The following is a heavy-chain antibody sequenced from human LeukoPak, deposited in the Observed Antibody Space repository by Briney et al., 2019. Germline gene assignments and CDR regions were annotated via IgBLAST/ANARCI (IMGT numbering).Heavy chain of an antibody. CDR1: GGSISSDDYL. J-gene: IGHJ3*02. CDR2: ILSSGST. Sequence: SQTECLTCTLSGGSISSDDYLWTWIRQPAGKGLEWIVRILSSGSTNYNPSLMARVTLSVNTSKKKFSLNMISVTAADTAVYYCAVRKFGEPLDIWGQGGNVAVSS. CDR3: AVRKFGEPLDI. D-gene: IGHD3-16*01. V-gene: IGHV4-61*02.